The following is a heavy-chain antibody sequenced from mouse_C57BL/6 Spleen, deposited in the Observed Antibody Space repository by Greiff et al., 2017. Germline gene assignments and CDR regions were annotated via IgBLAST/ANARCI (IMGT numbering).Heavy chain of an antibody. D-gene: IGHD2-4*01. J-gene: IGHJ2*01. CDR3: ARADYDEGDY. Sequence: EVKLMESGGGLVKPGGSLKLSCAASGFTFSDYGMHWVRQAPEKGLEWVAYISSGSSTIYYADTVKGRFTISRDNAKNTLFLQMTSLRSEDTAMYYCARADYDEGDYWGQGTTLTVSS. CDR1: GFTFSDYG. CDR2: ISSGSSTI. V-gene: IGHV5-17*01.